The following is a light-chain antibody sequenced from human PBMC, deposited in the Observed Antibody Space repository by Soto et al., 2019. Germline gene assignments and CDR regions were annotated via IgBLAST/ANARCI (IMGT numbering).Light chain of an antibody. CDR2: GAS. CDR3: LEHNTYPFS. V-gene: IGKV1-17*01. CDR1: QGIGDD. J-gene: IGKJ4*01. Sequence: QMTQSPSSLSASVGDTVTISCRASQGIGDDLGWYQQKPGEAPRRLIYGASILPSGVPSRFSGSGSGTEVTLTISGLQPEDCATYFCLEHNTYPFSFGGGTKVEIK.